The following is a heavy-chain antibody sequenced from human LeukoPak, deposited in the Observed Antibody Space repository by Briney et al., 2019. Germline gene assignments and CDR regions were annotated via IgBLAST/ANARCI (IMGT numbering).Heavy chain of an antibody. D-gene: IGHD3-10*01. CDR2: IIPIFGTA. Sequence: EASVKVSCKASGGTFSSYAISWVRQAPGQGLEWMGGIIPIFGTANYAQKFQGRVTITADESTSTAYMELSSLRSEDTAVYYCARVSGVTMVRGVIHYYYGMDVWGKGTTVTASS. CDR1: GGTFSSYA. V-gene: IGHV1-69*13. J-gene: IGHJ6*04. CDR3: ARVSGVTMVRGVIHYYYGMDV.